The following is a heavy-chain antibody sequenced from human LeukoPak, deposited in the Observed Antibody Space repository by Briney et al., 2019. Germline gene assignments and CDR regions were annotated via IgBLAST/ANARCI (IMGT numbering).Heavy chain of an antibody. D-gene: IGHD3-22*01. CDR1: GGSISSSSYY. CDR3: ASLYYYDSSGRRLSDAFDI. V-gene: IGHV4-39*07. J-gene: IGHJ3*02. CDR2: IYYSGST. Sequence: SETLSLTCTVSGGSISSSSYYWGWIRQPPGKGLEWIGSIYYSGSTYYNPSLKSRVTISVDTSKNQFSLKLSSVTAADTAVYYCASLYYYDSSGRRLSDAFDIWGQGTMVTVSS.